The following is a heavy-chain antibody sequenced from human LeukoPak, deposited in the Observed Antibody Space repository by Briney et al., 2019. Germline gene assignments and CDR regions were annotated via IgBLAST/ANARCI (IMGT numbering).Heavy chain of an antibody. CDR2: INSNSGGT. V-gene: IGHV1-2*02. Sequence: ASVKVSCKASGYTFTGYYMHWVRQAPGQGLEWMGWINSNSGGTNYAQKFQGRVTMTRDTSISTAYMELSRLRSDDTAVYYCARTYYDFWSGYQPSNWFDPWGQGTLVTVSS. CDR3: ARTYYDFWSGYQPSNWFDP. J-gene: IGHJ5*02. D-gene: IGHD3-3*01. CDR1: GYTFTGYY.